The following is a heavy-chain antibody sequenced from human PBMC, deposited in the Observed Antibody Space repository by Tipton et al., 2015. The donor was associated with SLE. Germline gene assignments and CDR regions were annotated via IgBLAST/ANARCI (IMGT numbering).Heavy chain of an antibody. CDR2: IHYSGIT. D-gene: IGHD3-9*01. J-gene: IGHJ3*01. Sequence: TLSLTCAVSGDSVTSGYYWGWSRQPPGKRLEWIGTIHYSGITYYNPSLKSRVSVSLDTSKNQFSLTVFAVTAADTALYFCARAKDWEDGFDVWGQGTMVTVSA. CDR3: ARAKDWEDGFDV. CDR1: GDSVTSGYY. V-gene: IGHV4-38-2*01.